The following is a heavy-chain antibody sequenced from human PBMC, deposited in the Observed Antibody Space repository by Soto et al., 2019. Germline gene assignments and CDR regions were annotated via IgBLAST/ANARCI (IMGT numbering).Heavy chain of an antibody. CDR2: IYYSGST. V-gene: IGHV4-59*12. CDR3: ARVSRAGDRRNCFDY. J-gene: IGHJ4*02. CDR1: GGSISSYY. Sequence: SETLSLTCTVSGGSISSYYGSWIRQPPGKGLEWIGYIYYSGSTNYNPSLKSRVTISVDTSKNQFSLKLSSVTAADTAVYYCARVSRAGDRRNCFDYWGQGTLVTVSS. D-gene: IGHD7-27*01.